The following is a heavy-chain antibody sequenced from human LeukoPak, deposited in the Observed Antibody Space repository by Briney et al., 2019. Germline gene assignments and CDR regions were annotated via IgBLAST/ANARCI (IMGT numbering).Heavy chain of an antibody. CDR1: GFTFYNYA. D-gene: IGHD6-19*01. CDR3: AKRGVQQWLVDWYFDY. Sequence: PGGSLRLSCAASGFTFYNYAMNWVRQAPGKGLEWVSGISGSGGSTFYAESVKGRFTISRDNSKLYLQMNSLRAEDTAVYYCAKRGVQQWLVDWYFDYWGQGTLVTVSS. CDR2: ISGSGGST. J-gene: IGHJ4*02. V-gene: IGHV3-23*01.